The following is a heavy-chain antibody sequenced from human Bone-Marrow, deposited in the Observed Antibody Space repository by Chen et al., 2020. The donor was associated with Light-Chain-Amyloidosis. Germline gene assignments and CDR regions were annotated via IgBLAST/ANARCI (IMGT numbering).Heavy chain of an antibody. J-gene: IGHJ5*02. Sequence: QVQLQESGPGLVKPSQTLSLNCAVSGHSLSSSGYYWSWIRHHPGMGLEWIGNIYYDGTTSYSPSLKSRVSITSDMSKNQFSLRLSSVTAADTAVYYCARSLRGWFDPWGQGTLVTVSS. CDR2: IYYDGTT. D-gene: IGHD3-10*01. V-gene: IGHV4-31*11. CDR3: ARSLRGWFDP. CDR1: GHSLSSSGYY.